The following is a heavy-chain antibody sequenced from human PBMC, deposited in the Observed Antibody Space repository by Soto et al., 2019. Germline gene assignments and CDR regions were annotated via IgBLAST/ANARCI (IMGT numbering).Heavy chain of an antibody. V-gene: IGHV3-30-3*01. CDR2: ISYDGSNN. J-gene: IGHJ6*02. Sequence: QVQLVESGGGVVQPGRSLRLSCAASGFTFSSYAMHWVRQAPGKGLEWVAVISYDGSNNYYADSVKGRFTISRDNSKNTLYLQMNSLRAEDTAVYYCARMASFYCSGGSCYPTYGMDVWGQGTTVIVSS. CDR1: GFTFSSYA. D-gene: IGHD2-15*01. CDR3: ARMASFYCSGGSCYPTYGMDV.